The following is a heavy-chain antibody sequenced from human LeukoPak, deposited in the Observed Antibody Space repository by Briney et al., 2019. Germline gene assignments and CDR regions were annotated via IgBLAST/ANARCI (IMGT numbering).Heavy chain of an antibody. CDR3: ARDVIGNSYGLTLNYFDY. CDR2: ISGSGSGSNT. D-gene: IGHD5-18*01. CDR1: GFTFDDYA. Sequence: PGGSLRLSCAASGFTFDDYAMHWVRQAPGKGLEWVSGISGSGSGSNTYYADSVKGRFTISRDNSKNTLYLQMNSLRAEDTAVYYCARDVIGNSYGLTLNYFDYWGQGTLVTVSS. J-gene: IGHJ4*02. V-gene: IGHV3-23*01.